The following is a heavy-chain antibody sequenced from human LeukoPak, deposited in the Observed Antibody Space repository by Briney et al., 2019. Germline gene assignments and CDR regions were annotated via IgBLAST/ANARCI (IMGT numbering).Heavy chain of an antibody. J-gene: IGHJ3*02. CDR3: ARGDHFEWEPHDAFDI. CDR2: IYPGDSAT. Sequence: GESLKISCKSSGYSFTSYWIGGVRQMPGKGLEWMERIYPGDSATRYSPSFEGQGTISADKSISTAYLQWSSLKASDTAMYYCARGDHFEWEPHDAFDIWGQGTMVTVSS. V-gene: IGHV5-51*01. CDR1: GYSFTSYW. D-gene: IGHD1-26*01.